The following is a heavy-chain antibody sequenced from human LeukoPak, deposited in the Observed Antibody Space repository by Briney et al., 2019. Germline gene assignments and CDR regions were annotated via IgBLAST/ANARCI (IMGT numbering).Heavy chain of an antibody. CDR2: ISAYNGNT. CDR3: ARAVAAVPINWFDP. J-gene: IGHJ5*02. CDR1: GYTFTSYG. Sequence: GASVKVSCEASGYTFTSYGISWVRQAPGQGLEWMGWISAYNGNTNYAQKLQGRVTMTTDTSTSTAYMELRSLRSDDTAVYYCARAVAAVPINWFDPWGQGTLVTVSS. V-gene: IGHV1-18*01. D-gene: IGHD6-13*01.